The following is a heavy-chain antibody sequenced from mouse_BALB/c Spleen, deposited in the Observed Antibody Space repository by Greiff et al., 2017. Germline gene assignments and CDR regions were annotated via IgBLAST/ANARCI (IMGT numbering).Heavy chain of an antibody. CDR2: IYPGDGDT. CDR3: ARGEQIYYDPRFAY. CDR1: GYAFSSYW. V-gene: IGHV1-80*01. Sequence: QVQLKQSGAELVRPGSSVKISCKASGYAFSSYWMNWVKQRPGQGLEWIGQIYPGDGDTNYNGKFKGKATLTADKSSSTAYMQLSSLTSEDSAVYFCARGEQIYYDPRFAYWGQGTLVTVSA. D-gene: IGHD2-4*01. J-gene: IGHJ3*01.